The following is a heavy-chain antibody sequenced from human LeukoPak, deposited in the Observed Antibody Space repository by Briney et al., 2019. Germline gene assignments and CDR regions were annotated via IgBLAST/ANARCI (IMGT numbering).Heavy chain of an antibody. D-gene: IGHD6-13*01. CDR3: ARDGGYSMY. CDR1: GFTFSSYE. J-gene: IGHJ4*02. V-gene: IGHV3-48*03. Sequence: PGGSLRLSCAASGFTFSSYEMNWVRQAPGKGLEWVSYTSSSGSTIYYADSVKGRFTISRDNSKNTLYLQMNSLRAEDTAVYYCARDGGYSMYWGQGTLVTVSS. CDR2: TSSSGSTI.